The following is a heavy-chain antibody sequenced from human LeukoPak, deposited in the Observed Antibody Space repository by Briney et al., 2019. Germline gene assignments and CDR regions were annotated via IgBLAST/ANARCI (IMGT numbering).Heavy chain of an antibody. V-gene: IGHV5-10-1*01. CDR1: GYSFTSDW. J-gene: IGHJ4*02. CDR2: IDPSDSYT. Sequence: GESLKISCKGSGYSFTSDWISWVRQMPGKGLEWMGRIDPSDSYTNYSPSFQGHVTISADKSISTAYLQWSSLKASDTAMYYCARHWNTAMALFDSWGQGTLVTVSS. D-gene: IGHD5-18*01. CDR3: ARHWNTAMALFDS.